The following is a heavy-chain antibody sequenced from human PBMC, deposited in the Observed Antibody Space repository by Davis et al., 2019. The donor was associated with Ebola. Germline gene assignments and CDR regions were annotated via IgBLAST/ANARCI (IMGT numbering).Heavy chain of an antibody. CDR2: IKEDGSQK. Sequence: GGSLRLSCAASGFTFSSYSMNWVRQAPGKGLEWVANIKEDGSQKNYVDSVKGRFIISRDNAKNSLYLQMNSLTAEDTAVYYCARTGRVFDYWGQGTLVTVSS. V-gene: IGHV3-7*03. CDR3: ARTGRVFDY. J-gene: IGHJ4*02. CDR1: GFTFSSYS. D-gene: IGHD3-10*01.